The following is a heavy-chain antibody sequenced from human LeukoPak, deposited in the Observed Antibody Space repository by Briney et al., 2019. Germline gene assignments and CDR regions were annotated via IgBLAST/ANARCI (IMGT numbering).Heavy chain of an antibody. Sequence: ASVKVSCKASGYTFTSYYMHWVRQAPGQGLEWMGWINPNSGVTHYPQKFQGRVTTTRDTSIRTAYMEVSSLRSDDTAVYYCARGQQWLEAFDYWGLGTLVTVSS. D-gene: IGHD6-19*01. V-gene: IGHV1-2*02. CDR3: ARGQQWLEAFDY. CDR2: INPNSGVT. CDR1: GYTFTSYY. J-gene: IGHJ4*02.